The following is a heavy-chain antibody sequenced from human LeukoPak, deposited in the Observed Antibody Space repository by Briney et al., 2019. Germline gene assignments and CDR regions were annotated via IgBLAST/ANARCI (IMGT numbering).Heavy chain of an antibody. V-gene: IGHV1-8*01. Sequence: ASVKVSCKASGYTFTSYDINWVRQATGQGLEWMGWMNPNSGNTGYAQKFQGRVTMTRNTSISTAYMELSSLRSEDTAVYYCARVVDIVVVTDDAFDIWGQGTMVTVSS. CDR3: ARVVDIVVVTDDAFDI. J-gene: IGHJ3*02. CDR1: GYTFTSYD. D-gene: IGHD2-21*02. CDR2: MNPNSGNT.